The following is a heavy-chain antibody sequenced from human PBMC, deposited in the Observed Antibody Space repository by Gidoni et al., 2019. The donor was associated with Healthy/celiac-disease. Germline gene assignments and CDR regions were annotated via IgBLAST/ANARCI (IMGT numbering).Heavy chain of an antibody. CDR2: IYWNDDK. V-gene: IGHV2-5*01. D-gene: IGHD3-9*01. Sequence: QITLKESGPTLVKPTQTLPLTCTFSGFSLSTSGVGVGWIRQPPGKALEWLALIYWNDDKRYSPSLKSRLTITKDTSKNQVVLTMTNMDPVDTATYYCAHKYYDILTGYYLDYWGQGTLVTVSS. CDR3: AHKYYDILTGYYLDY. J-gene: IGHJ4*02. CDR1: GFSLSTSGVG.